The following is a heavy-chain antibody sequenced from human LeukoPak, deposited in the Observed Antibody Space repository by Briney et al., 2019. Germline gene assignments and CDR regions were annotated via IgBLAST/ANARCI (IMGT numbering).Heavy chain of an antibody. CDR3: ARIVGASDY. CDR1: GGSISYYY. J-gene: IGHJ4*02. V-gene: IGHV4-59*01. CDR2: VHYSGST. Sequence: SETLSLTCTVSGGSISYYYWSWIRQPPGKGLEWIGYVHYSGSTNYNPSLKSRVTISVDTSKNQFSLKVTSVTAADTAVYYCARIVGASDYWGQGTLVTVSS. D-gene: IGHD1-26*01.